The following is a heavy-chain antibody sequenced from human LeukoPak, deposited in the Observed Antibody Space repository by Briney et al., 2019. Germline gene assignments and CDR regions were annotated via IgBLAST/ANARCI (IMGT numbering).Heavy chain of an antibody. CDR1: GGSFSGYY. V-gene: IGHV4-34*01. Sequence: PSETLSLTCAVYGGSFSGYYLSWIRQPPGKGLEWIGEINHSGSTNYNPSLKSRVTISVDTSKNQFSLKLSSVTAADTAVYYCARHQTPGWGRHYYYYYYMDVWGKGTTVTISS. CDR3: ARHQTPGWGRHYYYYYYMDV. CDR2: INHSGST. D-gene: IGHD3-16*01. J-gene: IGHJ6*03.